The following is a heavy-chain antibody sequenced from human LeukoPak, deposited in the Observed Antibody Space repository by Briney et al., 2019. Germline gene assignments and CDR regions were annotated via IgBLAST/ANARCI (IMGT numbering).Heavy chain of an antibody. CDR2: INHNGST. J-gene: IGHJ6*02. D-gene: IGHD1-26*01. CDR3: ARGFLGLNGGV. V-gene: IGHV4-34*01. CDR1: GGSFSGYY. Sequence: PSENLSLTCGVSGGSFSGYYWNWIRQAPGKGLEWIGEINHNGSTSSNPSLKSRVTISVDTSRSRFSLKLNSATAADTAVYYCARGFLGLNGGVWGQGTTVTVSS.